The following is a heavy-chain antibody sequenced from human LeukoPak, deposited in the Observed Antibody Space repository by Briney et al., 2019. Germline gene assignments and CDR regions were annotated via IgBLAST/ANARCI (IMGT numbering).Heavy chain of an antibody. D-gene: IGHD1-20*01. CDR3: APSLTGPTFAESSGGFDY. Sequence: GASVTVSFTSSGYTFTVYYMHWVRHGPGQGLEWMGGINPNSGGTNYAQKFQGRVTMTRDTSISTAYMELSRLRSDNTAVYYCAPSLTGPTFAESSGGFDYWGQGTLVTVSS. J-gene: IGHJ4*02. CDR1: GYTFTVYY. V-gene: IGHV1-2*02. CDR2: INPNSGGT.